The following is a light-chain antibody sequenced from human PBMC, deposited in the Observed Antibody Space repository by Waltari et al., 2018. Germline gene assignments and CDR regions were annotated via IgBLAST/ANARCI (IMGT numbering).Light chain of an antibody. J-gene: IGKJ3*01. Sequence: DIQMTQSPSTLSAFIGDRVTITCRASQNIRTWLAWDQQKPGKAPKLLIYDAFSLQSGVPSRFIGSGSGTEFTLTISSLDPEDFAVYYCQQRGNWPPTFGPGTKVDI. CDR3: QQRGNWPPT. V-gene: IGKV1-5*01. CDR1: QNIRTW. CDR2: DAF.